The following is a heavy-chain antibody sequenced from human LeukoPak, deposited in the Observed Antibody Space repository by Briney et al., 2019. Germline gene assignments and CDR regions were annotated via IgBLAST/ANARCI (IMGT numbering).Heavy chain of an antibody. D-gene: IGHD3-10*01. CDR2: IFYSGST. CDR1: GGSFSGYY. CDR3: AKSNGYGLVDI. V-gene: IGHV4-34*12. Sequence: SETLSLTCAVYGGSFSGYYWSWIRQPPGKGLEWIGDIFYSGSTYYSPSLKSRVTISLDTSRNQFSLKLNSVTAADTAVYYCAKSNGYGLVDIWGQGTMVTVSS. J-gene: IGHJ3*02.